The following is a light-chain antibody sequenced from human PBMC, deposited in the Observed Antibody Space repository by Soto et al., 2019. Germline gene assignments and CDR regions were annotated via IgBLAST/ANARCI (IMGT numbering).Light chain of an antibody. Sequence: QSVLTQPASVSGSPGQSITISCTGTNSDIGGYDYVSWYQQHPGKAPKVVIYEVTNRPSGVSNRFSGSKSGNTASLTISGLQDEDEAYYYCNSYTSSNTRLFGGGTKLTVL. V-gene: IGLV2-14*01. CDR2: EVT. CDR1: NSDIGGYDY. CDR3: NSYTSSNTRL. J-gene: IGLJ2*01.